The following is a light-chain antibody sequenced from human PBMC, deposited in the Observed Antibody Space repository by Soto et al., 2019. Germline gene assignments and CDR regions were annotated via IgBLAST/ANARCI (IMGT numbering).Light chain of an antibody. CDR2: EGT. V-gene: IGLV2-23*01. J-gene: IGLJ3*02. CDR1: SSDVGTYNL. Sequence: QSALTQPASVSGSPGQSITISCTGTSSDVGTYNLVSWYQHLPGKAPKLIIYEGTQRPSGVSNRFSGSKSGNTASLTISGLQAEDEADYYCAAWDDSLNGLWVFGGGTKLTVL. CDR3: AAWDDSLNGLWV.